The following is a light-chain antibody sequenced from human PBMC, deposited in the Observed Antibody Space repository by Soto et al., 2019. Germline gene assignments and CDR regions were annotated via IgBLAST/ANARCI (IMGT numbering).Light chain of an antibody. CDR2: EDN. Sequence: NFMLTQPHSVSESPGKTVTISCTRSSGSIASNYVQWYQQRPGSAPTTVIYEDNQRPSGVPDRFSGSIDSSSNSASLTISGLETEDEADYYCQSYDSSNHRVVFGGGTQLTVL. CDR1: SGSIASNY. CDR3: QSYDSSNHRVV. J-gene: IGLJ2*01. V-gene: IGLV6-57*04.